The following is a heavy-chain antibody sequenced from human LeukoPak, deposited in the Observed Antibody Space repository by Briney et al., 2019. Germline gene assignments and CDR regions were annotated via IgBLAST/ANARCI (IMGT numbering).Heavy chain of an antibody. CDR1: GGTFSSYA. J-gene: IGHJ4*02. CDR3: ARDSYCSSTSCRLLDY. D-gene: IGHD2-2*01. V-gene: IGHV1-69*01. CDR2: ISPIFGTA. Sequence: GSSVKVSCKASGGTFSSYAISWVRQAPGQGLEWMGGISPIFGTANYAQKFQGRVTITADESTSTAYMELSSLRSEDTAVYYCARDSYCSSTSCRLLDYWGQGTLVTVSS.